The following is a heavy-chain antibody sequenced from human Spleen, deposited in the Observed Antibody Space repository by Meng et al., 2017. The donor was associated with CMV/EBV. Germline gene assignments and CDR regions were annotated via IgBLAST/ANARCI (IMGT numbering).Heavy chain of an antibody. CDR3: ARIGGDYAAFDI. J-gene: IGHJ3*02. CDR2: FDPEDGKA. Sequence: ASVKVSCKVSGYTLTESSMHWVRQAPGKGLEWMGNFDPEDGKATYAQKFQGRVTMTEDTSTDTTYMDLSSLRSEDTAVYYCARIGGDYAAFDIWGQGTMVTVSS. CDR1: GYTLTESS. D-gene: IGHD4-17*01. V-gene: IGHV1-24*01.